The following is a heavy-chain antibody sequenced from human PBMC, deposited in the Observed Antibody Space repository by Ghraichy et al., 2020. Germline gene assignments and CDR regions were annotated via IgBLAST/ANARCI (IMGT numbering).Heavy chain of an antibody. CDR1: GYSISSGYY. J-gene: IGHJ4*02. D-gene: IGHD2-15*01. V-gene: IGHV4-38-2*01. CDR3: ARGVVVAAGTDY. Sequence: SETLSLTCAVSGYSISSGYYWGWIRQPPGKGLEWIGSIYHSGSTYYNPSLKSRVTISVDTSKNQFSLKLSSVTAADTAVYYCARGVVVAAGTDYWGQGTLVTVSS. CDR2: IYHSGST.